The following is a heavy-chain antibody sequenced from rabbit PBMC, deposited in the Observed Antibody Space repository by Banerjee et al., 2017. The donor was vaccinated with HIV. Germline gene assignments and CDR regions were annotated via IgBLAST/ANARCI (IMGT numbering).Heavy chain of an antibody. Sequence: QSLEESGGDLVKPGASLTLTCTASGFTISSTYWIFWVRQAAGKGLEWIACIYAGSSGSTYYASWAKGRFTLSKTSSTTVTLQMTSLTAADTATYFCARDLAGVIGWNFNLWGPGTLVTVS. CDR3: ARDLAGVIGWNFNL. J-gene: IGHJ4*01. V-gene: IGHV1S40*01. CDR1: GFTISSTYW. CDR2: IYAGSSGST. D-gene: IGHD4-1*01.